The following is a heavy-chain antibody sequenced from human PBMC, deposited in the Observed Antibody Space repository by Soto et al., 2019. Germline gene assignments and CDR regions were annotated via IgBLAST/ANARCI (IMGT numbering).Heavy chain of an antibody. Sequence: PGGSLRLSCTTSGFLFNTYAVHWVRQAPGKGLEWVAVMSHDGSSTYYADSVKGRFTISRDNSKNTLYLQMNSLRPDDPAVYYCARPGSGYDVLTGYYFYYYHAMDVWGQGTTVTVSS. CDR1: GFLFNTYA. V-gene: IGHV3-30-3*01. J-gene: IGHJ6*02. CDR2: MSHDGSST. CDR3: ARPGSGYDVLTGYYFYYYHAMDV. D-gene: IGHD3-9*01.